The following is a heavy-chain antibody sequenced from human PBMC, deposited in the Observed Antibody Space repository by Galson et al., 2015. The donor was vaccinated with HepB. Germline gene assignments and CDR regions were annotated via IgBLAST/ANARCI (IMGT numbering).Heavy chain of an antibody. CDR2: IYTSGST. Sequence: TLSLTCTVSGGSISSGSYYWSWIRQPAGKGLEWIGRIYTSGSTNYNPSLKSRVTMSVDTSKNQFSLKLSSVTAADTAVYYCASAGYSSSWEDYWGQGTLFTVSS. CDR3: ASAGYSSSWEDY. V-gene: IGHV4-61*02. J-gene: IGHJ4*02. CDR1: GGSISSGSYY. D-gene: IGHD6-13*01.